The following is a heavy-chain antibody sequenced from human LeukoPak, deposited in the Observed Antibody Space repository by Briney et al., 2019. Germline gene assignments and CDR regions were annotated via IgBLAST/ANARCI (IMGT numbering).Heavy chain of an antibody. CDR1: GGTFSSYA. V-gene: IGHV1-69*05. D-gene: IGHD3-10*01. CDR3: ARGPYGTGSHFDF. J-gene: IGHJ4*02. CDR2: IIPIFGTA. Sequence: SVKVSCKASGGTFSSYAISWVRQAPGQGLEWMGGIIPIFGTANYAQKFQGRVTITTDESTSTAYMELSSLRSEDTAVYYCARGPYGTGSHFDFWGQGTLVTVSS.